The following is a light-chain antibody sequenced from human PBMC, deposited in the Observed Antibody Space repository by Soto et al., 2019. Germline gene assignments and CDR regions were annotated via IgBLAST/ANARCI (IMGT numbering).Light chain of an antibody. CDR3: QQRSNWL. CDR2: DTS. Sequence: VLRQSPATLSLYPGERATLSCRASQDVSRYLAWYQQKPGRAPRLLIYDTSNSATGIPARFSGSGSGTDFTLTISSLEPEDFAVYYCQQRSNWLFGPGTKVDI. CDR1: QDVSRY. J-gene: IGKJ3*01. V-gene: IGKV3-11*01.